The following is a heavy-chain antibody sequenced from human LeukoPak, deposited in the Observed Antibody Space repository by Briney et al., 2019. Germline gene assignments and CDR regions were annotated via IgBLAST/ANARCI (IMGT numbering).Heavy chain of an antibody. CDR2: IYYSGST. J-gene: IGHJ5*02. D-gene: IGHD3-3*01. Sequence: SETLSLTCTVSGGSISSYYWSWIRQPPGKGREWIGYIYYSGSTNYNPSLKSRVTISVDTSKNQFSLKLSSVTAADTAVYYCARAVTIFMGWFDPWGQGTLVTVSS. CDR1: GGSISSYY. V-gene: IGHV4-59*01. CDR3: ARAVTIFMGWFDP.